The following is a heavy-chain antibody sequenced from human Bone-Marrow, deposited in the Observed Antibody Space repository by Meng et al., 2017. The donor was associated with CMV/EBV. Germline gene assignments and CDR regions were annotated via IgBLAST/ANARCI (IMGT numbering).Heavy chain of an antibody. D-gene: IGHD2-2*01. CDR3: ARSPRGYCSSTSCSVFYY. CDR2: ISAYNGNT. V-gene: IGHV1-18*01. J-gene: IGHJ4*02. CDR1: YTCTSYG. Sequence: YTCTSYGISWVRQAPGQGLEWMGWISAYNGNTNYAQKLQGRVTMTTDTSTSTAYMELRSLRSEDTAVYYCARSPRGYCSSTSCSVFYYWGQGTLVTVSS.